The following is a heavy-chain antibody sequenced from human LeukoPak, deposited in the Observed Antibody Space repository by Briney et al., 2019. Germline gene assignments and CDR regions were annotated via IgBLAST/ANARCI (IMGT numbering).Heavy chain of an antibody. J-gene: IGHJ4*02. CDR3: TRRTEYGVNSGGLDY. D-gene: IGHD4-23*01. CDR2: VYYSGST. V-gene: IGHV4-39*07. CDR1: GGSISSSSSY. Sequence: PSETLSLTCTVSGGSISSSSSYWGWIRQPPGKGLEWIGSVYYSGSTYYNPSLKSRVTISGDTSKNQFSLRLSSVTAADTAVYYCTRRTEYGVNSGGLDYWGQGTLVTVSS.